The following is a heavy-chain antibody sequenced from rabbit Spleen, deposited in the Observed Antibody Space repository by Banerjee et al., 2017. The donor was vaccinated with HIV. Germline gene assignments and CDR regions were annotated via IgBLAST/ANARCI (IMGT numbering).Heavy chain of an antibody. CDR3: ARDAGTSFSTYGMDL. CDR1: GFSFSSSYY. V-gene: IGHV1S45*01. Sequence: QEQLEESGGGLVKPEGSLTLTCTASGFSFSSSYYYMCWVRQAPGKGLEWIACIYGGSSGSTYYASWAKGRFTISKTSSTTVTLQMTSLTAADTATYFCARDAGTSFSTYGMDLWGPGTLVTVS. CDR2: IYGGSSGST. D-gene: IGHD8-1*01. J-gene: IGHJ6*01.